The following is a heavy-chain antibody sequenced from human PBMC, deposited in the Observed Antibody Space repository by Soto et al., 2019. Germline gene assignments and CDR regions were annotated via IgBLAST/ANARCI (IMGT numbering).Heavy chain of an antibody. CDR2: IYYSGST. D-gene: IGHD2-2*01. V-gene: IGHV4-31*03. Sequence: QVQLQESGPGLVKPSQTLSLTCTVSGGAISSGGYYWSWIRQPPGKRLDWIGYIYYSGSTYYNPSLKSRVTISVDTAKNQSSLKPSSLTAADTAVYYCARAHPPPPRSTRSDWFAPWGQGTLVTVSS. CDR3: ARAHPPPPRSTRSDWFAP. J-gene: IGHJ5*02. CDR1: GGAISSGGYY.